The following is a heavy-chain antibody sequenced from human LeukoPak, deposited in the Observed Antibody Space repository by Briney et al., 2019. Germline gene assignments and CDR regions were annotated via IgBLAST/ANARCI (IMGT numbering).Heavy chain of an antibody. Sequence: SETLSLTCTVSGGSISSSSYYWSWIRQPPGKGLEWIAYIDYRGSTTYNPSLRSRVTISVDTSKNQFSLKLSSVTAADTAVYYCASPRSYYDSSGYYISWGQGTLVTVSS. CDR1: GGSISSSSYY. CDR3: ASPRSYYDSSGYYIS. V-gene: IGHV4-61*01. J-gene: IGHJ5*02. D-gene: IGHD3-22*01. CDR2: IDYRGST.